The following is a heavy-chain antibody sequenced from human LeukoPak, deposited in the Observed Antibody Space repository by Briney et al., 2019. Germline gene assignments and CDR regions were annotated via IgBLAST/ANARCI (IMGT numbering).Heavy chain of an antibody. Sequence: GGSLRLSCAASGFTFSSYAMSWVRQAPGKGLEWVSSISGSSGNTYYADSVKGRFTISRDNSKNTLYLQMNSLRAEDTAVYYCAKDHFTVVGASFDYWGQGTLVTVSS. V-gene: IGHV3-23*01. CDR2: ISGSSGNT. CDR3: AKDHFTVVGASFDY. J-gene: IGHJ4*02. CDR1: GFTFSSYA. D-gene: IGHD2-15*01.